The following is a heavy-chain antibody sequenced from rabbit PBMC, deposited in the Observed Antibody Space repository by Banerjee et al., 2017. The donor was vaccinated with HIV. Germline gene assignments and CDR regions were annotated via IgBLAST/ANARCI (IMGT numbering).Heavy chain of an antibody. V-gene: IGHV1S40*01. CDR2: IYTGSSGST. CDR1: GFSFSSSYW. CDR3: ARDAYAHGYATSAYATNL. D-gene: IGHD6-1*01. J-gene: IGHJ4*01. Sequence: QSLEESGGDLVKPGASLTLTCTASGFSFSSSYWICWVRQAPGKGLEWIACIYTGSSGSTYYASWAKGRFTISKTSSTTVTLQMTSLTAADTATYFCARDAYAHGYATSAYATNLWGQGTLVTVS.